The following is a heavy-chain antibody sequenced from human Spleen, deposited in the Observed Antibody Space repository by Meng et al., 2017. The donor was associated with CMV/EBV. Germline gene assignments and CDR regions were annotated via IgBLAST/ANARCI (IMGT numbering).Heavy chain of an antibody. J-gene: IGHJ4*02. CDR3: ARDYRGIAEDYGDY. Sequence: QVPLKQVGPVLFTPSDTLSLTCAVYGGSFSGYYWSWIRQPPGKGLEWIGEINHSGSTNYNPSLKSRVTISVDTSKNQFSLKLSSVTAADTAVYYCARDYRGIAEDYGDYIGQGTLVTVSS. V-gene: IGHV4-34*01. CDR1: GGSFSGYY. D-gene: IGHD1-26*01. CDR2: INHSGST.